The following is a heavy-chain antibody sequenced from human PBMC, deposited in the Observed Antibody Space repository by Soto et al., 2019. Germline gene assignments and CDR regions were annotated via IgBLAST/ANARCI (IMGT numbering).Heavy chain of an antibody. CDR3: ARLNYYYDSSGYYTIWFDP. CDR2: MNPNSGNT. D-gene: IGHD3-22*01. V-gene: IGHV1-8*01. Sequence: GASVKFSCKASGYTFTSYDINWVRQATGQGLEWMGWMNPNSGNTGYAQKFQGRVTMTRNTSISTAYMELSSLRSEDTAVYYCARLNYYYDSSGYYTIWFDPWGQGTLVTVSS. CDR1: GYTFTSYD. J-gene: IGHJ5*02.